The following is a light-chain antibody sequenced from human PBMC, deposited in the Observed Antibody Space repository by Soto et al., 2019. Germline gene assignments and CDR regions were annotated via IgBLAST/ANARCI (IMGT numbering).Light chain of an antibody. V-gene: IGKV3-11*01. CDR2: DAS. Sequence: EIVLTQSPATLSLSPGERATLSCRASQSFSSYLAWYQQKPGQAPRLLIYDASKRATGIPARFSGRGSGTDFTLTISSLEPEDFAVYYCQQLSNWPPVITFGQGTRQEIK. CDR1: QSFSSY. J-gene: IGKJ5*01. CDR3: QQLSNWPPVIT.